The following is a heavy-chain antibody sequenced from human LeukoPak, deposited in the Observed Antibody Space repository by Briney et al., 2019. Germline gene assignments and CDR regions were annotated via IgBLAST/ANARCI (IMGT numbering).Heavy chain of an antibody. V-gene: IGHV3-11*05. D-gene: IGHD3-10*01. CDR2: ISTGSSAYT. J-gene: IGHJ4*02. CDR1: GFTFSDYY. Sequence: GGSLRLSCAASGFTFSDYYMSWIRQAPGKGLEWVSFISTGSSAYTFFADSVKGRFTISRDNAKNSLYLQLDSLRAEDTAVYYCARGTRVPDYWGQGTLVTVSS. CDR3: ARGTRVPDY.